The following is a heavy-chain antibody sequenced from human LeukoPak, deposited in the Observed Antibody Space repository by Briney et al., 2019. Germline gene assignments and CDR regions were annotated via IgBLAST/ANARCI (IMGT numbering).Heavy chain of an antibody. CDR1: GGSFSSHY. V-gene: IGHV4-59*11. Sequence: SETLSLTCAVYGGSFSSHYWSWIRQPPGKGLEWIGYIYYSGSTNYNPSLKSRVTISVDTSKNQFSLRLSSVTAADTAVYYCARVYSTSWRYFDYWGQGTLVTVSS. CDR2: IYYSGST. CDR3: ARVYSTSWRYFDY. D-gene: IGHD2-2*01. J-gene: IGHJ4*02.